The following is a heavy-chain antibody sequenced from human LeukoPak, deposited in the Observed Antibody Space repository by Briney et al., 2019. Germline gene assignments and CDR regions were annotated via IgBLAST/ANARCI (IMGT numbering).Heavy chain of an antibody. CDR3: ARDWCSSTSCYLKGNWFDP. CDR1: GYTFTSYG. Sequence: GASVKVSCKASGYTFTSYGISWVRQAPGQGLEWMGWISAYNGNTNYAQKLQGRVTMTTDTSTSTAYMELRSLRSDDTAVYYCARDWCSSTSCYLKGNWFDPWGQGTLVTVSS. CDR2: ISAYNGNT. V-gene: IGHV1-18*01. D-gene: IGHD2-2*01. J-gene: IGHJ5*02.